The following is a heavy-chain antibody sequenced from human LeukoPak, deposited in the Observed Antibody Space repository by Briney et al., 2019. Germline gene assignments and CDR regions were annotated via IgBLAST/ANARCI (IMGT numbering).Heavy chain of an antibody. D-gene: IGHD5/OR15-5a*01. CDR3: AIYERGYFDY. CDR1: GGTFSSYA. CDR2: IIPICGTA. Sequence: SVKLSCKASGGTFSSYAISWVRQAPGQGLEWMGGIIPICGTANYAQKFQGRVTITADESTSTAYMELSSLRSEDTAVYYCAIYERGYFDYWGQGTLVTVSS. V-gene: IGHV1-69*13. J-gene: IGHJ4*02.